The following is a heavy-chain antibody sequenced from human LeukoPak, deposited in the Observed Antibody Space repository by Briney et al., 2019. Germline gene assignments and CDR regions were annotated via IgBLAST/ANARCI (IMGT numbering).Heavy chain of an antibody. V-gene: IGHV4-59*01. J-gene: IGHJ4*02. D-gene: IGHD3-10*01. CDR1: GDSINTYY. CDR2: IYYRVTS. Sequence: PSETLSLTCTVSGDSINTYYWSWIRQPPGKGLEWIGYIYYRVTSDYNPSLKSRVTMSVDMSTSQISLKLSSVTAAHTAVYYCARAVGGDGSGSLWGPGTLVTVSS. CDR3: ARAVGGDGSGSL.